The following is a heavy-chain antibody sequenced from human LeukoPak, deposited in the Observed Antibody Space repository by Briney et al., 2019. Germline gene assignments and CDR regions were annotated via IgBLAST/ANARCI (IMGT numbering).Heavy chain of an antibody. D-gene: IGHD3-10*01. CDR2: IYYSGSP. Sequence: SETLSLTCTVSGGSISSSSYYWGWIRQPPGKGLEWIGSIYYSGSPYYNPSLKSRVTISVDTSKNQFSLKLSSVTAADTAVYYCARVEEGYGSGRRENYYYYYMDVWGKGTTVTISS. J-gene: IGHJ6*03. CDR1: GGSISSSSYY. CDR3: ARVEEGYGSGRRENYYYYYMDV. V-gene: IGHV4-39*07.